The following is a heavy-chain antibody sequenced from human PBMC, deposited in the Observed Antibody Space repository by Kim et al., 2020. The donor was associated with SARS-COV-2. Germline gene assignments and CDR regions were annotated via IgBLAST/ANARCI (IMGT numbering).Heavy chain of an antibody. V-gene: IGHV4-31*03. D-gene: IGHD3-10*01. CDR3: ARYLGRFGEEVDP. Sequence: SETLSLTCTVSGGSISSGGYYWSWIRQHPGKGLEWIGYIYYSGSTFYNPSLKSRVTISIDTSKNQFSLKLSSLTAADTGVYYCARYLGRFGEEVDPWGQGTLVTVSS. CDR1: GGSISSGGYY. CDR2: IYYSGST. J-gene: IGHJ5*02.